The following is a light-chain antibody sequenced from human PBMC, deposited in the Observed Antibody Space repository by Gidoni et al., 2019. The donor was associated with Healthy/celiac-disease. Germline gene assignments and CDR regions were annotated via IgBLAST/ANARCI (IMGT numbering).Light chain of an antibody. J-gene: IGLJ2*01. Sequence: QSALTQPASVSGSPGQSITISCTGTRSDCGGYTYVSWYQQPPGKAPQLMIYDVSNRHSGVSNRFSGSKAGNTASLTISGLQAEDEADYYCSSDTSSSTLGVVFGGGTKLTV. CDR3: SSDTSSSTLGVV. V-gene: IGLV2-14*01. CDR2: DVS. CDR1: RSDCGGYTY.